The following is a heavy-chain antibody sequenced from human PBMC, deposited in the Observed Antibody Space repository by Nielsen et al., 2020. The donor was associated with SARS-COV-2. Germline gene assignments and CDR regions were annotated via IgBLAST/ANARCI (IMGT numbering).Heavy chain of an antibody. CDR1: EVTLKNYG. J-gene: IGHJ6*02. V-gene: IGHV3-30*06. CDR3: AKDLEERVATIPSYLYHAMDV. CDR2: ISFDGRNK. D-gene: IGHD2/OR15-2a*01. Sequence: GESLKISCAGSEVTLKNYGVHWVRQDPDKGPEWLALISFDGRNKVYGDSVKGRFIISRDSSRNTVYLQLNSLRVDVTAVYFCAKDLEERVATIPSYLYHAMDVWGPGITVTVSS.